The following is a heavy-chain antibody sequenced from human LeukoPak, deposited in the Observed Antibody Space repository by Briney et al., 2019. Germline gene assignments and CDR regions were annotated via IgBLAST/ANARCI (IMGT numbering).Heavy chain of an antibody. V-gene: IGHV5-10-1*01. CDR1: GCIFTSYW. Sequence: GSLKTSFKGSGCIFTSYWINWVHQMPGKGLEWMGRIDPSDSYTSYGPTFQAYVTISADKIISTAYLQWSSLKASDTAMYYCARHLGDSSSWGKGSVLTGSS. D-gene: IGHD6-13*01. CDR3: ARHLGDSSS. CDR2: IDPSDSYT. J-gene: IGHJ4*01.